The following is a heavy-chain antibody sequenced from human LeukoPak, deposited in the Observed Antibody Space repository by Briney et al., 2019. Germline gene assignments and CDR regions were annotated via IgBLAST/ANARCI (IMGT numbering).Heavy chain of an antibody. V-gene: IGHV1-18*01. CDR3: ARDREDGSGSYYNDYYYYGMDV. Sequence: ASVTVSCTASGYTFTSYGISWVRQAHGQGLEWMGWISAYNGNTNYAQKLQGRVTMTTDTSTSTAYMELRSLRSDDTAVYYCARDREDGSGSYYNDYYYYGMDVWGQGTTVTVSS. CDR1: GYTFTSYG. CDR2: ISAYNGNT. J-gene: IGHJ6*02. D-gene: IGHD3-10*01.